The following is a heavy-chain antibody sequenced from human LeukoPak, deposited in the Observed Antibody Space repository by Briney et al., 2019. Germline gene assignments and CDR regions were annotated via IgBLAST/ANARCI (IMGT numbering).Heavy chain of an antibody. CDR3: AGGSPRGPGKYIPFDF. CDR2: IYPSGST. J-gene: IGHJ4*02. D-gene: IGHD3-10*01. CDR1: GGSISSGSFY. V-gene: IGHV4-61*02. Sequence: PSETLSLTCTVSGGSISSGSFYWSWIRQPADKGLEWIGRIYPSGSTNYNPSLESRVTISIDSSKNQFSLKLSSVTAADTAVYYCAGGSPRGPGKYIPFDFWGQGTLVTVSS.